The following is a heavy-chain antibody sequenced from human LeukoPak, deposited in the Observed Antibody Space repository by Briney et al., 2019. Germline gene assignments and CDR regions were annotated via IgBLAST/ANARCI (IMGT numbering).Heavy chain of an antibody. J-gene: IGHJ4*02. Sequence: ETLSLTCAVYGGSFSGYYWSWIRQPPGKGLEWVSAISGSGGSTYYADSVKGRFTISRDNSKNTLYLQMNSLRAEDTAVYYCAKGGILYPLDYWGQGTLVTVSS. CDR1: GGSFSGYY. V-gene: IGHV3-23*01. CDR3: AKGGILYPLDY. CDR2: ISGSGGST. D-gene: IGHD2-8*01.